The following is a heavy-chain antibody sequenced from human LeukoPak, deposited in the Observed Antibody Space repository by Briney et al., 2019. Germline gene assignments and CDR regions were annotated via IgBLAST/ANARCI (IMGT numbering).Heavy chain of an antibody. D-gene: IGHD6-13*01. CDR2: IRVGGEL. CDR1: GFTFSDYA. J-gene: IGHJ4*02. Sequence: GSLRLSCAASGFTFSDYAMNWVRQAPGKGLEWVSGIRVGGELYYADSVKGRFTISRDNSENTLYLQMNSLRAEDTAVYYCARDPTALYSSSWYGGYFDYWGQGTLVTVSS. CDR3: ARDPTALYSSSWYGGYFDY. V-gene: IGHV3-23*01.